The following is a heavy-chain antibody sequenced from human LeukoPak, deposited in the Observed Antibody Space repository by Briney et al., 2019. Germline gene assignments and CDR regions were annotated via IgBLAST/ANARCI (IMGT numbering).Heavy chain of an antibody. CDR1: GFTFSTSW. D-gene: IGHD6-6*01. CDR2: INGDGSIT. J-gene: IGHJ4*02. CDR3: RYGSSSGDY. V-gene: IGHV3-74*01. Sequence: GGSLRLSCAASGFTFSTSWMNWVRQAPGKGPVWVSRINGDGSITTYADSVKGRFNIPRDNAKNALSLQINNLRAEDTAVYYCRYGSSSGDYWGQGTLVTVSS.